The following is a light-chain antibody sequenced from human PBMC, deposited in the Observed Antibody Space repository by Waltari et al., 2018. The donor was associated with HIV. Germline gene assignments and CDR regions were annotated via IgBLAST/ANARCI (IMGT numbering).Light chain of an antibody. CDR1: QSLLYGSNNKNY. Sequence: DVVMTQSPDSLTVSVGERATLNCKSSQSLLYGSNNKNYLAWYQQRPGHRPKLLIYWASTRQSGVPDRFSGSGSGTDVSLTISSLQAEDVAVYYCQQYYLVPYTFGQGTKLEIK. CDR2: WAS. V-gene: IGKV4-1*01. CDR3: QQYYLVPYT. J-gene: IGKJ2*01.